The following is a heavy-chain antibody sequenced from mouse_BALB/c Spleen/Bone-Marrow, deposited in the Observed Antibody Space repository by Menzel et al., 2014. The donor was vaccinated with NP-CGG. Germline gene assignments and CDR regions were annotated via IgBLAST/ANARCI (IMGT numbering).Heavy chain of an antibody. V-gene: IGHV1-14*01. D-gene: IGHD2-3*01. CDR1: GYTFTSYI. J-gene: IGHJ4*01. CDR2: INPYNDGT. Sequence: EVQLQQSGPELVKPGASVKMSCKASGYTFTSYIMHWVKQKPGQGLEWIGYINPYNDGTKYNEKLKGKATLTSDKSSSTAYMELSSLTSEDSAVYYCARRWLPYAMDYWGQGTSVTVSS. CDR3: ARRWLPYAMDY.